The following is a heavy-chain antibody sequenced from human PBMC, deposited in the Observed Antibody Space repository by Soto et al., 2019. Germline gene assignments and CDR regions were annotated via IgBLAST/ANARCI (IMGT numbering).Heavy chain of an antibody. D-gene: IGHD2-2*01. CDR3: AQTNCSSTSCYDYYGMDV. J-gene: IGHJ6*02. CDR2: IDWDDDK. V-gene: IGHV2-70*04. CDR1: GFSLTTSGMR. Sequence: SGPTLVNPTQTLTLTCTFSGFSLTTSGMRVSWIRQSPGKALEWLARIDWDDDKRYSPSLKTRLTISKDTSKNQVVLTMTNMDPVDTATYYCAQTNCSSTSCYDYYGMDVWGQGTTVTVSS.